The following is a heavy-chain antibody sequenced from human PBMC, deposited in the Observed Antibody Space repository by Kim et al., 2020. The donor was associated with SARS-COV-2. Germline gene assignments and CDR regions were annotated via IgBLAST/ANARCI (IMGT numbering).Heavy chain of an antibody. J-gene: IGHJ3*02. CDR2: ITYDGITT. CDR1: GFTFSSYS. Sequence: GGSLRLSCAASGFTFSSYSMHWVRQVPGKGLVWVTYITYDGITTSYADSVKGRFTVSRDNAKNTVYLQMNSLRAEDTAVYYCRRARGSDIFDIWGQGTMVTVSS. V-gene: IGHV3-74*01. CDR3: RRARGSDIFDI. D-gene: IGHD5-12*01.